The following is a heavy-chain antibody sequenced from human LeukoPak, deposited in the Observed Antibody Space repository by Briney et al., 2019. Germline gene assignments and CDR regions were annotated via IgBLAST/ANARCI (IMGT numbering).Heavy chain of an antibody. Sequence: PGRSLRLSCAASGFTFSSYAMHWVRQAPGKGLEWVAVISYDGGNKYYADSVKGRFTISRDNSKNTLYLQMNSLRAEDTAVYYCARGGGSTRWYYFDYWGQGTLVTVSS. D-gene: IGHD2-15*01. CDR3: ARGGGSTRWYYFDY. CDR1: GFTFSSYA. J-gene: IGHJ4*02. V-gene: IGHV3-30*11. CDR2: ISYDGGNK.